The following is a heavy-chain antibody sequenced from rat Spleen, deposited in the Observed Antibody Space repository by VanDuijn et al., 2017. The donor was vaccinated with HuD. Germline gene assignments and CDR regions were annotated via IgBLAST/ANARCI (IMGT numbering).Heavy chain of an antibody. CDR3: ATPPYYWYFDF. Sequence: EVQLVESGGDLVQPGRSLKLSCAASGFTFSNYGMHWIRQAPTKGLEWVASISPSGGSTYYRDSVKGRFIISRDIAKSTLYLQMDSLRSEDTATYYCATPPYYWYFDFWGPGTMVTVSS. D-gene: IGHD3-1*01. V-gene: IGHV5-19*01. CDR1: GFTFSNYG. CDR2: ISPSGGST. J-gene: IGHJ1*01.